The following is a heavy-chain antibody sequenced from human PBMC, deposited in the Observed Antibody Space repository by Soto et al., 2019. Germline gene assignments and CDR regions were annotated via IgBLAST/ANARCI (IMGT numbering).Heavy chain of an antibody. V-gene: IGHV3-74*01. CDR2: INSDGSST. CDR1: GFTFSSYW. CDR3: ASADSYYYYYMDV. J-gene: IGHJ6*03. Sequence: EVQLVESGGGLVQPGGSLRLSCAASGFTFSSYWMHWVRQAPGKGLVWVSRINSDGSSTSYADSVKGRFTIPRDNAKNTLYLQMNSLRAEDTAVYYCASADSYYYYYMDVWGKGTTVTVSS.